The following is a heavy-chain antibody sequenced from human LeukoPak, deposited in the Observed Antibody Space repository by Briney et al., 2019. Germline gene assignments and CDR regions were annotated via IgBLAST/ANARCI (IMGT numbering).Heavy chain of an antibody. CDR2: ISGSSGRT. J-gene: IGHJ4*02. CDR1: GFTFSSYA. Sequence: GGSLRLSCSASGFTFSSYAMSWVRQAPGKGLEWVSAISGSSGRTYYADSVKGRFTISRDNSKNTLYLQMNSLRAEDTAVYYCAKDLHPSWYWGQGTLVTVSS. CDR3: AKDLHPSWY. V-gene: IGHV3-23*01. D-gene: IGHD6-6*01.